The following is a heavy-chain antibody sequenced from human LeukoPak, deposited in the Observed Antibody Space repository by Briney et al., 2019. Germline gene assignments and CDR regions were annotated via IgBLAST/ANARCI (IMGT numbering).Heavy chain of an antibody. J-gene: IGHJ6*02. CDR3: ARHGSGYSYYGMDV. Sequence: PSETLSLTCTVSGGSISSYYWSWIRQPPGKGLESIGYIYYSGSTNYNPTLKSRVTISVDTSKNQFSLKLSSVTAADTAVYYCARHGSGYSYYGMDVWGQETTVTVSS. D-gene: IGHD5-18*01. CDR2: IYYSGST. CDR1: GGSISSYY. V-gene: IGHV4-59*08.